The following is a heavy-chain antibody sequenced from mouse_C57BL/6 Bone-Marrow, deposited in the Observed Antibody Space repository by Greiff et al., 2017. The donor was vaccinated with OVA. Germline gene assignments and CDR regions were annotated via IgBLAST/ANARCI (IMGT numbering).Heavy chain of an antibody. V-gene: IGHV5-4*01. CDR2: ISDGGSYT. Sequence: EVQGVESGGGLVKPGGSLKLSCAASGFTFSSYAMSWVRQTPEKRLEWVATISDGGSYTYYPDNVKGRFTISRDNAKNNLYLQMSHLKSEDTAMYYCARDAYGSSSAWFADWGQGTLVTVSA. CDR3: ARDAYGSSSAWFAD. J-gene: IGHJ3*01. D-gene: IGHD1-1*01. CDR1: GFTFSSYA.